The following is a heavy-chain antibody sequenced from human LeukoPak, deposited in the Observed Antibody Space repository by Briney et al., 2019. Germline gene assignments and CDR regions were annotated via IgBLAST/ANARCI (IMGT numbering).Heavy chain of an antibody. D-gene: IGHD2-2*01. J-gene: IGHJ4*02. V-gene: IGHV4-39*01. Sequence: SETLSLTCTVSGGSISSSSYYWGWIRQPPGKGLEWIGSIYYSGSTYNNPSLKSRVTISVDTSKNQFSLKLSSVTAADTAVYYCARRLVHHCSSTSCYVFDYWGQGTLVTVSS. CDR2: IYYSGST. CDR1: GGSISSSSYY. CDR3: ARRLVHHCSSTSCYVFDY.